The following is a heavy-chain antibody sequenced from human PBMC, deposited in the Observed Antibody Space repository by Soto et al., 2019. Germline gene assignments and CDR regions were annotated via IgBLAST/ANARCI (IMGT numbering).Heavy chain of an antibody. V-gene: IGHV4-59*08. CDR2: IYYSGST. J-gene: IGHJ6*02. CDR1: GDSISHYF. CDR3: ARRPWGGMDV. Sequence: QVQLQESGPGLVRPSETLSLTCTVSGDSISHYFWSWIRQPPGKGLECIGYIYYSGSTNYNPSLKSRVTRSVDKSKNQFSLKLSSVTAADTAVYYCARRPWGGMDVWGQGTTVTVSS. D-gene: IGHD3-16*01.